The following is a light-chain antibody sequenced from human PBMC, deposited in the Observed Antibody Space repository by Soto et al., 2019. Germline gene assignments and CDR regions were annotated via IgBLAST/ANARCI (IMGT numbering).Light chain of an antibody. CDR1: QSLLHITGETF. J-gene: IGKJ5*01. V-gene: IGKV2D-29*02. CDR3: MQSTQLPPT. Sequence: DVVMTQTPLSLSVAPGQPASISCKSSQSLLHITGETFLFWYLQKPGQSPQLLIYEVSTRVSGVPDRFSGGGSGTDFTLETSRVETDDVGIYYCMQSTQLPPTFGQGTRLGIE. CDR2: EVS.